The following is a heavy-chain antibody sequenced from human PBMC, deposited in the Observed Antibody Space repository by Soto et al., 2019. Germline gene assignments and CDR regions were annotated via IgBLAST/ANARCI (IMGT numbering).Heavy chain of an antibody. CDR2: IYYTGTT. J-gene: IGHJ6*02. V-gene: IGHV4-30-4*08. D-gene: IGHD2-2*01. Sequence: QVQLQESGPGLVKPSETLSLTCTDSGAAISRDNYYWSWIRQHPGQGLEWIGYIYYTGTTYYNPSLRSPVTISVDPSKNQFSLKVIAVTAADTAVYFCARHCTSSSCYRKGLDVWGPGTTVTVSS. CDR1: GAAISRDNYY. CDR3: ARHCTSSSCYRKGLDV.